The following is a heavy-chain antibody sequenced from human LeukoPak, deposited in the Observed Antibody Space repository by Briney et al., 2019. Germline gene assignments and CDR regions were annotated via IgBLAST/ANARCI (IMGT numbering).Heavy chain of an antibody. J-gene: IGHJ1*01. D-gene: IGHD5-12*01. Sequence: GGSLRLSCSASGFTFRDYPIHWVRQAPGEGLQYVSAISSAGGTTYYADSVRGRYTISRDNSKNTLYLQMSSLRAEDTALYYCVKVGDSGYGEYYQHWGQGTLVTVSS. CDR3: VKVGDSGYGEYYQH. CDR2: ISSAGGTT. CDR1: GFTFRDYP. V-gene: IGHV3-64D*06.